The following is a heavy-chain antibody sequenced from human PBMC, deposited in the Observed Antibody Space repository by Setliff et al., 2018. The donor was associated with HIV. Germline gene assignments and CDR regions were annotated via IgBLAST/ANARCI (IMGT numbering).Heavy chain of an antibody. V-gene: IGHV4-59*08. J-gene: IGHJ5*02. CDR3: ARPGSLFYWVDP. D-gene: IGHD3-3*01. CDR1: GGSISSYY. CDR2: IYYSGST. Sequence: SETLSLTCTVSGGSISSYYWSWIRQPPGKGLEWIGYIYYSGSTNYNPSLKSRVTISVDTSKNQFSLKLNSVTAADTAVYYCARPGSLFYWVDPWGQGTLVTVSS.